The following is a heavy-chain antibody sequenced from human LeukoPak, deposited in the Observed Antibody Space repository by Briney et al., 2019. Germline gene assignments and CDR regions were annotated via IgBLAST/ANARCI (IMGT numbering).Heavy chain of an antibody. CDR3: ARDRRVGRITIFGVVIHDAFDI. Sequence: QTGGSLRLSCAASGFTFSSYSMNWVRQAPGKGLEWVSYISSSSSTIYYADSVKGRFTISRDNAKNSLYLQMNSLRAEDTAVYYCARDRRVGRITIFGVVIHDAFDIWGQGTMVTVSS. J-gene: IGHJ3*02. V-gene: IGHV3-48*01. CDR2: ISSSSSTI. CDR1: GFTFSSYS. D-gene: IGHD3-3*01.